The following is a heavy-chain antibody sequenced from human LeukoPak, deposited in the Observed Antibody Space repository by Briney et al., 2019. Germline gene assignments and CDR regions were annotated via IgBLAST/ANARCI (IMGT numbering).Heavy chain of an antibody. D-gene: IGHD2-2*01. Sequence: TSETLSLTCAVYGGSFSGYYWSWIRQPPGKGLEWIGEINHSGSTNYNPSLKSRVTISVDTSKNQFSLKLSSVTAADTAVYYCARQIVVPAASEGDWFDPWGQGTLVTVSS. CDR1: GGSFSGYY. J-gene: IGHJ5*02. V-gene: IGHV4-34*01. CDR3: ARQIVVPAASEGDWFDP. CDR2: INHSGST.